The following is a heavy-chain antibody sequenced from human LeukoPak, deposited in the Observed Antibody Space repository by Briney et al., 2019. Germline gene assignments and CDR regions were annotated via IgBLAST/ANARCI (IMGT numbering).Heavy chain of an antibody. CDR3: ARQERFDY. CDR1: GGSISSSSYY. D-gene: IGHD5-24*01. J-gene: IGHJ4*02. Sequence: TSETLSLTCTVSGGSISSSSYYWGWIRQPPGKGLEWIGSIYYSGSTYYNPSLKSRVTISVDSSKNQFSLKLSSVTAADTAVYYCARQERFDYWGQGTLVTVSS. CDR2: IYYSGST. V-gene: IGHV4-39*07.